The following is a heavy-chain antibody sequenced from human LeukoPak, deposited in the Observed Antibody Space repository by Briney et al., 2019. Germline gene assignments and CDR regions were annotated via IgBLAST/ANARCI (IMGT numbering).Heavy chain of an antibody. CDR1: GFTFSASW. CDR3: ARVGPPYYYYYMDV. V-gene: IGHV3-7*01. CDR2: IKQDGSEK. Sequence: PGGSLRLSCAASGFTFSASWMGWVRQAPGKGLEWVANIKQDGSEKYSADPLKGRFTISRDNAKKLLYLQMDSLRVEDTAVYYCARVGPPYYYYYMDVWGEGTTVTVSS. J-gene: IGHJ6*03.